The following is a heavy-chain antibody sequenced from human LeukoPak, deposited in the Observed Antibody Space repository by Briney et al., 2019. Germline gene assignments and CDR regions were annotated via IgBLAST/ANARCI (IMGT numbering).Heavy chain of an antibody. CDR3: ARVRGAAAGTDY. CDR1: GGSFSSYS. V-gene: IGHV4-34*01. Sequence: SETLSLTCAVHGGSFSSYSWTWIRQSPGKGVEWIGEISHTGSTIYKPSLNSRVTISVDTSKNQISLNLTSVTAAATAVYYCARVRGAAAGTDYWGQGTLVTVSS. CDR2: ISHTGST. D-gene: IGHD6-13*01. J-gene: IGHJ4*02.